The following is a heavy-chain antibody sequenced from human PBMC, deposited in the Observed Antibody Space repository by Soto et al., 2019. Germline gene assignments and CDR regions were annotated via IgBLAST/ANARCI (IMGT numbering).Heavy chain of an antibody. J-gene: IGHJ6*03. D-gene: IGHD3-3*01. CDR1: GGSISNSSYY. CDR2: IYYSGST. CDR3: ASQGLRFLEWSPTPNYYMDV. Sequence: PSETLSLTYTVSGGSISNSSYYWGWIRQPPEKGLEWIGSIYYSGSTYYNPSLKSRVTISVDTSKNQFSLKLSSVTAADTAVYYCASQGLRFLEWSPTPNYYMDVWGKGTTVTVSS. V-gene: IGHV4-39*01.